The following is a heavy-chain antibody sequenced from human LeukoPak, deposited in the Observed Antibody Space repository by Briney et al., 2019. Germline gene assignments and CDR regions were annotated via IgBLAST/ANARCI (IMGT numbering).Heavy chain of an antibody. CDR3: AKERQTGDYFTSDY. D-gene: IGHD4-17*01. J-gene: IGHJ4*02. CDR2: ISDRGEST. V-gene: IGHV3-23*01. Sequence: GGSLRLSCAASGFTFSSYTMSWVRQAPGEGLGWLSAISDRGESTFYAPSVKGRFAISRDNSDNTLYLQMSSLRVDDTAVYFCAKERQTGDYFTSDYWGQGTLVTVSS. CDR1: GFTFSSYT.